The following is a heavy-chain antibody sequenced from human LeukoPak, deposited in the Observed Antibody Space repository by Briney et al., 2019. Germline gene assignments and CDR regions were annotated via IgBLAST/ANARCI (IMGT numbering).Heavy chain of an antibody. D-gene: IGHD3-22*01. J-gene: IGHJ4*02. CDR3: ARDPYDSSGYYYVSDY. CDR2: ISAYNGNT. CDR1: GYTFTSYG. Sequence: ASVKVSCKASGYTFTSYGISWVRQAPGQGLEWMGWISAYNGNTNYAQKLQGRVTMTTDTSTSTAYMELRSLRSDDTAVYYCARDPYDSSGYYYVSDYWGQGTLVTVSS. V-gene: IGHV1-18*01.